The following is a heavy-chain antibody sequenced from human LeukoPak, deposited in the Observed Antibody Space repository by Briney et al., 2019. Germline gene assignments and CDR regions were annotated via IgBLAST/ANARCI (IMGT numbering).Heavy chain of an antibody. CDR1: GFTFSSYA. J-gene: IGHJ4*02. V-gene: IGHV3-23*01. CDR3: AKYDYGGNPNEYYFDY. CDR2: IGDNGDST. Sequence: GGSLRLSCAASGFTFSSYAMSWVRQAPGKGLEWVSTIGDNGDSTYYADSVKGRLTISRDNSKNTLDLQMNSLRAQDTAVYYCAKYDYGGNPNEYYFDYWGQGTLVTVSS. D-gene: IGHD4-23*01.